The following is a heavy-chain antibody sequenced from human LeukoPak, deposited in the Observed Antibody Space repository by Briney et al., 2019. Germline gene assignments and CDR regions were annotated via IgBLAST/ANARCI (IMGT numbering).Heavy chain of an antibody. V-gene: IGHV5-51*01. CDR3: VRHSTSPNWHSPIDS. D-gene: IGHD2-15*01. CDR2: IYPGDTGDPNP. Sequence: GESLKISCKGSGYRFTNYWIGWVRQTPEKGLEWMAIIYPGDTGDPNPRYSPSFQGQVTISVDNSLNAAYLQWSNLKASDTAMYYCVRHSTSPNWHSPIDSWGQGTLVTVSS. J-gene: IGHJ4*02. CDR1: GYRFTNYW.